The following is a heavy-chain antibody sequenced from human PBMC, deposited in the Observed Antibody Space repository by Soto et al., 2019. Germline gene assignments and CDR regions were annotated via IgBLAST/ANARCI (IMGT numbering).Heavy chain of an antibody. V-gene: IGHV3-23*01. CDR3: AKRPIFGVVIITIYNGMDV. CDR1: GFTFSSYA. D-gene: IGHD3-3*01. CDR2: ISTSGGNT. Sequence: EVQLLESGGGLVQPGGSLRLSCVASGFTFSSYAMNWVRQAPGKGLXXVSAISTSGGNTYYADSVKGRFTISRDXSKNTLYLXXNSLXAXXTAVYYCAKRPIFGVVIITIYNGMDVWGQGTTVTVSS. J-gene: IGHJ6*02.